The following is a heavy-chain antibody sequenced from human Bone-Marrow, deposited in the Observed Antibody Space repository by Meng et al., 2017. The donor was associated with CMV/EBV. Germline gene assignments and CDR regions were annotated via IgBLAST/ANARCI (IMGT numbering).Heavy chain of an antibody. CDR3: ARGPRVMGSSAIDV. D-gene: IGHD6-6*01. CDR2: INESGNT. V-gene: IGHV4-34*01. CDR1: GESFSDYS. Sequence: GSLRLSCAVYGESFSDYSWTWVRQPLGKGLEWIGEINESGNTNGNPSLKSRVTMSMDRSKNQFSLTLISVTAADTAMYYCARGPRVMGSSAIDVWGQGVLVTVSS. J-gene: IGHJ4*02.